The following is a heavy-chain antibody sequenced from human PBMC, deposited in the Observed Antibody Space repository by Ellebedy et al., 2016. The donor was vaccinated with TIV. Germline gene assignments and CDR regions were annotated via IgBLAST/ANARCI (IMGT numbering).Heavy chain of an antibody. CDR2: ISGSGGST. V-gene: IGHV3-23*01. D-gene: IGHD2-2*01. CDR1: GFTFSSYA. Sequence: GESLKISXAASGFTFSSYAMSWVRQAPGKGLEWVSAISGSGGSTYYADSVKGRFTISRDNSKNTLYLQMNSLRAEDTAVYYCARAASLDYWGQGTLVTVSS. J-gene: IGHJ4*02. CDR3: ARAASLDY.